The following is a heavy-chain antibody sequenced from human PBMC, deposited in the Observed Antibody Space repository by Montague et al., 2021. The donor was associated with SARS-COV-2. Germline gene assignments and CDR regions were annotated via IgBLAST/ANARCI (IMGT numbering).Heavy chain of an antibody. CDR1: GGSISSFY. V-gene: IGHV4-59*08. Sequence: SETLSLTCTVSGGSISSFYWSWFRQPPGKGLERIGYTSDSGSTNYNPSLTSRVTMSVDTSKNQFSLKVNSVTAADTAVYYCARHYSATLPAVYWGQGTLVTVSS. J-gene: IGHJ4*02. D-gene: IGHD2-15*01. CDR3: ARHYSATLPAVY. CDR2: TSDSGST.